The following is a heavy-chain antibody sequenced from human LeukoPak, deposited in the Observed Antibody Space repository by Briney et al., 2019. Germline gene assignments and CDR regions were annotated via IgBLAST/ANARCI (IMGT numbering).Heavy chain of an antibody. CDR3: AKSWGYTRPYYNYMDV. D-gene: IGHD3-16*02. CDR1: GFTFSNYA. J-gene: IGHJ6*03. Sequence: GGSLRLSCAASGFTFSNYAMSWVRQAPGKGLEWVSIIGYRGGSIYYAYSVQGRFTISRDNSKNTLSLQMTGLRPDDTAVYYCAKSWGYTRPYYNYMDVWGKGTTVTVSS. CDR2: IGYRGGSI. V-gene: IGHV3-23*01.